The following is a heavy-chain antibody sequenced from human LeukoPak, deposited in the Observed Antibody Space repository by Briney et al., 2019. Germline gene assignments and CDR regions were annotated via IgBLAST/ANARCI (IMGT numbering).Heavy chain of an antibody. J-gene: IGHJ3*01. D-gene: IGHD3-3*01. CDR1: GFTFSSYW. V-gene: IGHV3-7*01. CDR3: ARGGATTFGLWGNAFDV. CDR2: IKEDGSEK. Sequence: PGGSLRLSCAASGFTFSSYWMTWVCQAPGKGLEWVANIKEDGSEKYYVDSVKGRFTISRDNAKNSVYLQMNSLGAEDTAVYYCARGGATTFGLWGNAFDVWGQGTLVTVSS.